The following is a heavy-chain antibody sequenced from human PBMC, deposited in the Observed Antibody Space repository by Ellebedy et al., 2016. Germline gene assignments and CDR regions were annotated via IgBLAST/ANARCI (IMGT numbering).Heavy chain of an antibody. J-gene: IGHJ1*01. CDR1: GFTFSDYY. CDR2: INSGSTI. V-gene: IGHV3-11*04. Sequence: GESLKISCAASGFTFSDYYMSWIRQAPGKGLEWVSYINSGSTIYYADSVKGRFTISRDNAKNSLYLQMTSLTGEDPAVYFCARDEGSGGYSGKYFHHWGQGTLVTVSS. D-gene: IGHD1-26*01. CDR3: ARDEGSGGYSGKYFHH.